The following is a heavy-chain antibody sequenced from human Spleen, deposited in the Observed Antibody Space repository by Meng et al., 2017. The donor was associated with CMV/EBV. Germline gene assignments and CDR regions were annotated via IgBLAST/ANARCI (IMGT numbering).Heavy chain of an antibody. J-gene: IGHJ4*02. CDR1: GFTFRYYY. CDR2: ISSSSSYT. V-gene: IGHV3-11*06. Sequence: VQLGGSGDGLVNPGGSLRLSCAASGFTFRYYYMSWIRQAPGKGLEWVSYISSSSSYTNYADSVKGRFTISRDNAKNSLYLQMNSLRAEDTAVYYCASYGSGSYNDYWGQGTLVTVSS. CDR3: ASYGSGSYNDY. D-gene: IGHD3-10*01.